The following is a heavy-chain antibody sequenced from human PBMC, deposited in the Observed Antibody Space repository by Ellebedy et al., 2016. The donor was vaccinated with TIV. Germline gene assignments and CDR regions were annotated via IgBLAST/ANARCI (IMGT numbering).Heavy chain of an antibody. V-gene: IGHV4-39*07. CDR3: ARILPVTYSTAFDI. J-gene: IGHJ3*02. CDR2: IYYSGSN. D-gene: IGHD6-13*01. CDR1: DGSINSDPYY. Sequence: MPGGSLRLSCTVSDGSINSDPYYWGWIRQPQGKGLEWIGSIYYSGSNFSSPSLTSRVTISIDRSSNQFSLKLNSVTAADTAVYFCARILPVTYSTAFDIWGPGTMVTVSS.